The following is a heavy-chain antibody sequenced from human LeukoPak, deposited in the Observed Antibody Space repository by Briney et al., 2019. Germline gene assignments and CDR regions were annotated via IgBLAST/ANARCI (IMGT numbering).Heavy chain of an antibody. CDR1: GFIFGDYG. CDR3: VRDPIRRFDY. J-gene: IGHJ4*02. Sequence: PGGSLRLSCAASGFIFGDYGMNWVRQAPGKGLEWISYISGGSSDLHYADSVKGRFTISRDNAKNSLYLQMNSLRDEDTAVYYCVRDPIRRFDYWGQGALVTVSS. V-gene: IGHV3-48*02. CDR2: ISGGSSDL.